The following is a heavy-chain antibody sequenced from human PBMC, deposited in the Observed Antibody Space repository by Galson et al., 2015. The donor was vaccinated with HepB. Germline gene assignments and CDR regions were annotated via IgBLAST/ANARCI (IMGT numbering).Heavy chain of an antibody. CDR1: GFTFSSYA. CDR3: ARDPTGAIFGVVIIPGYFDY. D-gene: IGHD3-3*02. J-gene: IGHJ4*02. CDR2: ISSSSSYT. V-gene: IGHV3-11*06. Sequence: SLRLSCAASGFTFSSYAMSWVRQAPGKGLEWVSYISSSSSYTNYADSVKGRFTISRDNAKNSLYLQMNSLRAEDTAVYYCARDPTGAIFGVVIIPGYFDYWGQGTLVTVSS.